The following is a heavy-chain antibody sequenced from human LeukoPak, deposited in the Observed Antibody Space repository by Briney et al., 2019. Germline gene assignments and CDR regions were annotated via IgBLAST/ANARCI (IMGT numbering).Heavy chain of an antibody. CDR2: IKGGGDVS. V-gene: IGHV3-23*01. CDR1: GFTSHSDA. J-gene: IGHJ4*02. D-gene: IGHD3-22*01. CDR3: ARNYNDSSCYSPFFDY. Sequence: GGSLRLSCATSGFTSHSDAMSWVCDAPGKGLEWVSAIKGGGDVSYIADSVPGRFFLSRENAKNTLYLQLNSLRGEDTAVYYCARNYNDSSCYSPFFDYWGQGTLVTVSS.